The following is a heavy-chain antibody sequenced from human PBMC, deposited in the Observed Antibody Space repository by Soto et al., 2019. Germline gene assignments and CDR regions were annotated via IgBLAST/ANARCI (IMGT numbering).Heavy chain of an antibody. J-gene: IGHJ4*02. V-gene: IGHV3-48*01. CDR2: ISSSSSTI. D-gene: IGHD1-1*01. CDR1: GFTFSSYS. Sequence: GGSLRLSCAASGFTFSSYSMNWVRQAPGKGLEWVSYISSSSSTIYYADSVKGRFTISRDNAKNSLYLQMNSLRAEDTAVYYCARDTRWNDGVHGIDYWGQGTLVTVSS. CDR3: ARDTRWNDGVHGIDY.